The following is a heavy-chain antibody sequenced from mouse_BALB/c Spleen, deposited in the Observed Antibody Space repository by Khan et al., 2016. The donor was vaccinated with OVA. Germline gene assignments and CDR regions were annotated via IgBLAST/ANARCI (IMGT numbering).Heavy chain of an antibody. Sequence: VQLQESGPGLVAPSQSLSITCTVSGFSLTDYGVSWIRQPPGKGLEWLGVIWGGGSTYYNSALKSRLSISKDNSKSQVFLKMSRLQTDDTAMYYCAKGVWSYYYALDYWGQGTSVTVSS. CDR2: IWGGGST. CDR1: GFSLTDYG. V-gene: IGHV2-6-5*01. J-gene: IGHJ4*01. CDR3: AKGVWSYYYALDY.